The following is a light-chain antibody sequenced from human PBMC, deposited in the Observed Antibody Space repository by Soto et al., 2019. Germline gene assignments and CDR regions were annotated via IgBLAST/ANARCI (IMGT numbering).Light chain of an antibody. CDR2: DVS. CDR1: SSDVGGYNY. V-gene: IGLV2-14*01. J-gene: IGLJ2*01. Sequence: QSVLTQPASVSGSPGQSITISCTGTSSDVGGYNYVSWYQQHPGKAPKLMIYDVSNRPSGVSNRFSGSKSGNTASLTISGLQAKDEADYYCSSYTSSSTLFVVFGGGTKLTVL. CDR3: SSYTSSSTLFVV.